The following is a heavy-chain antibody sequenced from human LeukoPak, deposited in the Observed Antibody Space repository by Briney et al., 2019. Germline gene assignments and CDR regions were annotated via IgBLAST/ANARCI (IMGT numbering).Heavy chain of an antibody. Sequence: SGTLSLTCTVSGGSISSYYWSWIRQPPGKGREGMGYIYYSWSTNYNPPLKSRVTISVDTSKNQFSLKLSSVTAADTAVYYCARRVNEWQQGVHYYYLDVWGKGTTVTVSS. V-gene: IGHV4-59*08. CDR3: ARRVNEWQQGVHYYYLDV. CDR2: IYYSWST. J-gene: IGHJ6*03. CDR1: GGSISSYY. D-gene: IGHD6-13*01.